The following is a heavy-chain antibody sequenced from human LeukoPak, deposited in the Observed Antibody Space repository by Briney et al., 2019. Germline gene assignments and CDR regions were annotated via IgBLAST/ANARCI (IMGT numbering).Heavy chain of an antibody. D-gene: IGHD1-26*01. J-gene: IGHJ4*02. CDR2: IYYSGST. CDR3: ARAVGGTFDY. Sequence: SETLSLTCTVSGGSISSYYWSWIRQPPGKGLEWIGYIYYSGSTNYNPSLKSRVTISVDTSKNQFSLKLSSVTAADTAVYYCARAVGGTFDYWGQGTLVTVSS. CDR1: GGSISSYY. V-gene: IGHV4-59*01.